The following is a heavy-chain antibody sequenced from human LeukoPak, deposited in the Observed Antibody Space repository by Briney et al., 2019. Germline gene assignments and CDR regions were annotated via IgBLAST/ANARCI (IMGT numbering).Heavy chain of an antibody. CDR1: GFTFSSYG. Sequence: GGSLRLSCAASGFTFSSYGMSWVRQAPGKGLEWVSAISGSGGSTYYADSVKGRFTISRDNSKNTLYLQMNSLRAEDTAVYYCAKDLVPALRFGEPYWGQGTLVTVSS. CDR3: AKDLVPALRFGEPY. J-gene: IGHJ4*02. V-gene: IGHV3-23*01. D-gene: IGHD3-10*01. CDR2: ISGSGGST.